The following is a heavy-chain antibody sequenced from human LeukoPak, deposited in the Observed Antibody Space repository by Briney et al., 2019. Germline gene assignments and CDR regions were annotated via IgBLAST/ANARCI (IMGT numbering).Heavy chain of an antibody. Sequence: GGSLRLSCAMSGFTFSDTWMSWVRQAPGKGLEWVATIQPDGSRKYYVDSVRGRFTISRDNARNSLFLQMNSLRAEDTVLYYCARDDSDNWGQGTLVTVSS. V-gene: IGHV3-7*01. J-gene: IGHJ4*02. CDR3: ARDDSDN. CDR2: IQPDGSRK. CDR1: GFTFSDTW.